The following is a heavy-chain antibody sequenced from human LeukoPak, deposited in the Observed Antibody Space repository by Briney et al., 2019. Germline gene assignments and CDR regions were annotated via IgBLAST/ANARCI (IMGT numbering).Heavy chain of an antibody. J-gene: IGHJ4*02. Sequence: GGSLRLSCAASGFTFSTYAMSWVRQAPGRGLEWVSGISVRGGSTYYADSVKGRFTISRDNSKNTLYLQMNSLRAEDTAVYYCAKDSSNIMGARLDYWGQGTLATVSS. CDR1: GFTFSTYA. CDR2: ISVRGGST. CDR3: AKDSSNIMGARLDY. V-gene: IGHV3-23*01. D-gene: IGHD1-26*01.